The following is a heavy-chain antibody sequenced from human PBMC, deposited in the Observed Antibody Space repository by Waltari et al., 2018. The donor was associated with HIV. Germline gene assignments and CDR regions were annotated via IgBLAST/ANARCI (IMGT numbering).Heavy chain of an antibody. Sequence: QVQLQESGPGLVKPSETLSLTCTVSGGSISSYYWSWIRQPPGKGLEWIGYIYYSGNTNYNPPLKSRVTISVDTSKNQFSLNLSSVTAADTAVYYCARAGYGYTLDYWGQGTLVTVSS. CDR2: IYYSGNT. D-gene: IGHD5-12*01. V-gene: IGHV4-59*01. CDR1: GGSISSYY. J-gene: IGHJ4*02. CDR3: ARAGYGYTLDY.